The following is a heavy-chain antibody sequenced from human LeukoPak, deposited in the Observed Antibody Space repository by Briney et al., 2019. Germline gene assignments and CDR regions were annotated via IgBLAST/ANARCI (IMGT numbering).Heavy chain of an antibody. Sequence: PSETLSLTCTVYSGSFRGYYWSWIRQPPGKGLEWIGEINHSGSTNYNPSLKSRLTISMDMSKNQFSLELSSVTAADTAIYYCARCDLGGDCYSPDYWGQGTLVIVSS. V-gene: IGHV4-34*01. D-gene: IGHD2-21*02. CDR1: SGSFRGYY. CDR3: ARCDLGGDCYSPDY. J-gene: IGHJ4*02. CDR2: INHSGST.